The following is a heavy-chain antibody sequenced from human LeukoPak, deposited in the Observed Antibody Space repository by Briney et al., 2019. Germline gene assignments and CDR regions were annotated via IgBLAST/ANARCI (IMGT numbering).Heavy chain of an antibody. CDR2: IYYSGST. CDR3: ARDLSSSWYSASLDY. J-gene: IGHJ4*02. CDR1: GGSISSSSYY. Sequence: PSETLSLTCTVSGGSISSSSYYWGWIRQPPGKGLEWIGSIYYSGSTYYNPSLKSRVTISVDTSKNQFSLKLSSVTAADTAVYYCARDLSSSWYSASLDYWGQGTLVTVSS. V-gene: IGHV4-39*07. D-gene: IGHD6-13*01.